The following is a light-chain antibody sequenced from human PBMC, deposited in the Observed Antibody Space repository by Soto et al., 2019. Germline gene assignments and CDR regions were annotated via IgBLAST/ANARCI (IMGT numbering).Light chain of an antibody. CDR1: QSVSSSY. CDR2: GAS. CDR3: QQYGISPPVT. V-gene: IGKV3-20*01. J-gene: IGKJ5*01. Sequence: EIVLTQSPGTLSLSPGERATLSCRASQSVSSSYLAWYQQKPGQAPRLLIYGASGRATGIPDRFSGSGSGTDVTLTISRLEPEDFAVYYSQQYGISPPVTFGKGTRLEIK.